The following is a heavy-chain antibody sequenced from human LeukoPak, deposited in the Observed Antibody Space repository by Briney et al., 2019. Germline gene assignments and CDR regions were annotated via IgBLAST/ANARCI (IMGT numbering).Heavy chain of an antibody. D-gene: IGHD3-22*01. CDR1: GYTFTGYY. CDR3: ARVRDYYASSDYSDY. Sequence: ASMKVSCKTSGYTFTGYYVSWVRQAPGQGLEWMGWTSGYNAKTKYVQKFQGRITMTIDTSTTTAYMELRSLTSDDTAVYYCARVRDYYASSDYSDYWGQGTLVTVSS. V-gene: IGHV1-18*04. J-gene: IGHJ4*02. CDR2: TSGYNAKT.